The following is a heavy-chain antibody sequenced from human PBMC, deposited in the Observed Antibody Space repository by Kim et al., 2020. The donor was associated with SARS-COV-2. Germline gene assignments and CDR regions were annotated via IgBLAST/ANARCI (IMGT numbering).Heavy chain of an antibody. D-gene: IGHD4-17*01. V-gene: IGHV3-30*01. CDR3: ARDPTVTTTPDFDY. Sequence: DTVKGRFPNSRDNSQTTLYLKMNSLRAEETAVYYCARDPTVTTTPDFDYWGQGTLVTVSS. J-gene: IGHJ4*02.